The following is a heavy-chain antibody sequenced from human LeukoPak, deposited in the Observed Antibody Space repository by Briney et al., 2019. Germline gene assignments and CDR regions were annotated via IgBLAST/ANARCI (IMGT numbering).Heavy chain of an antibody. CDR3: ARASGWQYYYYMDV. CDR2: INPNSGGT. CDR1: GYTFTYYY. V-gene: IGHV1-2*02. J-gene: IGHJ6*03. D-gene: IGHD6-25*01. Sequence: GASVKVSCKASGYTFTYYYIHWVRQAPGQGLEWMGWINPNSGGTNYVQKFQGRVTMTRDTSISTAYMELSRLRSDDTAVYYCARASGWQYYYYMDVWGKGTTVTISS.